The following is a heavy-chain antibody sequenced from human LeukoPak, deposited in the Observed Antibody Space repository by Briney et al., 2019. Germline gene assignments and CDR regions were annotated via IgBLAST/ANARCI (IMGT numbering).Heavy chain of an antibody. CDR3: ARDVAY. CDR1: GFTLSSYS. D-gene: IGHD5-12*01. CDR2: ISSSSSTI. V-gene: IGHV3-48*01. J-gene: IGHJ4*02. Sequence: GGSLRLSCAASGFTLSSYSMNWVRQAPGKGLEWVSYISSSSSTIYYADSVKGRFTISRDNAKNSLYLQMNSLRAEDTAVYYCARDVAYWGQGTLVIVSS.